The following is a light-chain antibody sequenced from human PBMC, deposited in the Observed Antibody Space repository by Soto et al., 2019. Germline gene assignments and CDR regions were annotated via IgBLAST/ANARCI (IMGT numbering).Light chain of an antibody. CDR3: QHYWGSPPT. CDR2: WAS. CDR1: QSVLYSSNNKNY. V-gene: IGKV4-1*01. J-gene: IGKJ3*01. Sequence: DIVMTQSPDSLAVSLGERATINCKSSQSVLYSSNNKNYLAWYQQKPGQPPKLLFYWASTRESGAPDRFSGSGSGTDFTLTISSLQAEDVAVYYCQHYWGSPPTFGPGPTVDIK.